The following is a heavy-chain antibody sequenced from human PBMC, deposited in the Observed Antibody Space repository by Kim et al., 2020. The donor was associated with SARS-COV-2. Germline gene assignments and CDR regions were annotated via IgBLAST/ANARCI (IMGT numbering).Heavy chain of an antibody. V-gene: IGHV3-30*01. CDR3: ATEGAASTDSLDI. D-gene: IGHD6-13*01. Sequence: YAASVKGRFTISRDNSKNMLYVQMNSLSPEDTALYYCATEGAASTDSLDIWGQGTMVTVSS. J-gene: IGHJ3*02.